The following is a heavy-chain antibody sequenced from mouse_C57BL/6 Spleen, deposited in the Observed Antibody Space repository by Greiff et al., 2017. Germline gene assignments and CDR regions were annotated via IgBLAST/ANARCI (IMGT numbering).Heavy chain of an antibody. CDR1: GFNIKDYY. Sequence: VQLQQSGAELVKPGASVKLSCTASGFNIKDYYMHWVKQRTEQGLEWIGRIDPEDGDTKYAPNFQGKATITADTSSNTAYLQLSSLTSEDTAVYYCAREYDYLYYAKDYWGQGPSVTVAT. J-gene: IGHJ4*01. CDR3: AREYDYLYYAKDY. V-gene: IGHV14-2*01. D-gene: IGHD2-4*01. CDR2: IDPEDGDT.